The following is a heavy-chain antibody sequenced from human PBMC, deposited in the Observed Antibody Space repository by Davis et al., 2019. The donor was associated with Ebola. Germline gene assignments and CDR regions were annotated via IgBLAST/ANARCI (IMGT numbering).Heavy chain of an antibody. CDR3: ARPIEKRCSPGCFDL. CDR2: MNPDSGNT. J-gene: IGHJ2*01. CDR1: GGTFSSYD. Sequence: AASVKVSCKASGGTFSSYDINWVRQATGQGLEWMGWMNPDSGNTGYASKFQGRVTMTRNNSITTAYMELSSLTSEDTAVYYCARPIEKRCSPGCFDLWGRGTLVTVSS. D-gene: IGHD4/OR15-4a*01. V-gene: IGHV1-8*02.